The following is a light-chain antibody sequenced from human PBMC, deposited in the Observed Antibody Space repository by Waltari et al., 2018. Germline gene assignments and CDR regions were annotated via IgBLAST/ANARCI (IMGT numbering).Light chain of an antibody. CDR2: DVY. V-gene: IGLV2-14*01. Sequence: QSALTQPASVSGSPGQAIIISCTGTGSDVVGYDYVSWYQQYPGKAPILIIYDVYNRPSGVSNRFSGSKSDNTASLTISGLQAEDESVYYCSSYTSSGVVFGGVTKLTVL. J-gene: IGLJ2*01. CDR3: SSYTSSGVV. CDR1: GSDVVGYDY.